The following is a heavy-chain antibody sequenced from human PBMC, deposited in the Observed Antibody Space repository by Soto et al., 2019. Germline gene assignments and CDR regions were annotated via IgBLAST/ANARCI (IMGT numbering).Heavy chain of an antibody. CDR2: INWKSDI. CDR3: AISQDRGGRTTFIY. Sequence: GGSLRLSCAVSGFTFDDNPMHWARQAPEKGLEWVSGINWKSDIGYADSVKGRFTISRDNAENSLYLQMNSLRAEDTALYYCAISQDRGGRTTFIYWGQGTQVTVSS. CDR1: GFTFDDNP. J-gene: IGHJ4*02. D-gene: IGHD3-16*01. V-gene: IGHV3-9*01.